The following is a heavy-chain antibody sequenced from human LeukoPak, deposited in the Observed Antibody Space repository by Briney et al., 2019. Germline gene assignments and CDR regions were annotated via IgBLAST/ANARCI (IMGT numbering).Heavy chain of an antibody. CDR3: AREALGEYYFDY. CDR1: GYTFTSYG. D-gene: IGHD3-10*01. Sequence: APVKVSCKASGYTFTSYGISWVRQAPRQGLEWMGWISAYNGNTNYAQKLQGRVTMTTDTSTSTAYMELRSLRSDDTAVYYCAREALGEYYFDYWGQGTLVTVSS. CDR2: ISAYNGNT. V-gene: IGHV1-18*01. J-gene: IGHJ4*02.